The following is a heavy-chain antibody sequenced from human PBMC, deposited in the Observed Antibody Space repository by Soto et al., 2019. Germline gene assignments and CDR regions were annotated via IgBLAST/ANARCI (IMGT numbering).Heavy chain of an antibody. CDR1: GFTFSDYY. CDR2: ISSSSSYT. J-gene: IGHJ4*02. D-gene: IGHD3-22*01. CDR3: ARDSYYYDSSGYFTRAY. Sequence: PGGSLRLSCAASGFTFSDYYMSWIRQAPGKGLEWVSYISSSSSYTTHDAPVTRILPISRDNATTNLHVHMNRLRADDTAVYCCARDSYYYDSSGYFTRAYWGQGTLVTVSS. V-gene: IGHV3-11*05.